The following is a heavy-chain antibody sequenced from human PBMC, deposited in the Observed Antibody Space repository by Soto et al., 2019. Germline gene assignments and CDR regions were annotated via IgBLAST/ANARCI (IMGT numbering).Heavy chain of an antibody. CDR2: ISAYNGNT. V-gene: IGHV1-18*01. J-gene: IGHJ2*01. CDR1: GYTFTSYG. Sequence: QVLLVQSGAEVKKPGASVKVSCKASGYTFTSYGISWVRQAPGQGLEWMGGISAYNGNTNYAQKLQGRVTMTTDTSTSTAYMERRSLRSDDTAVYYCARGVGSYYYDSSGKWYFDLWGRGTLVTVSS. CDR3: ARGVGSYYYDSSGKWYFDL. D-gene: IGHD3-22*01.